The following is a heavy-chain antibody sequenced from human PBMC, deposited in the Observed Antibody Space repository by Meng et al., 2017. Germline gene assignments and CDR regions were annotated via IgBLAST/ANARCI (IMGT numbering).Heavy chain of an antibody. CDR3: ARYAYCCGWYRITGPFDY. V-gene: IGHV4-34*01. Sequence: HGPPRQTGSGRVKPSETLILTCAVYRGSFSGDYLSWIRQPPGKGLEWIGENNHRLSTNYHPSLKRRVTISVDTSKNQFSLKLSSVTAADTAVYYCARYAYCCGWYRITGPFDYWGQGTLVTVSS. CDR2: NNHRLST. D-gene: IGHD6-19*01. J-gene: IGHJ4*02. CDR1: RGSFSGDY.